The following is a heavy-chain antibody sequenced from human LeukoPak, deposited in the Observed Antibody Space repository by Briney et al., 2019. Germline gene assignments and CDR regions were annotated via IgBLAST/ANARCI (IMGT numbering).Heavy chain of an antibody. D-gene: IGHD3-22*01. J-gene: IGHJ4*02. V-gene: IGHV3-30-3*01. CDR3: AKGVSSGYYDWYYFDY. CDR1: GFTFSSYA. Sequence: GGSLRLSCAASGFTFSSYAMHWVRQAPGKGLEWVAVISYDGSNKYYADSVKGRFTISRDNSKNTLYLQMNSLRAEDTAVYYCAKGVSSGYYDWYYFDYWGQGTLVTVSS. CDR2: ISYDGSNK.